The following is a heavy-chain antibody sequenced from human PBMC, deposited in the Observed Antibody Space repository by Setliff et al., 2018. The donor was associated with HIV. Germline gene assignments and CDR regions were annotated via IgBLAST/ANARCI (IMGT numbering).Heavy chain of an antibody. J-gene: IGHJ4*02. Sequence: SETLSLTCAVYGGSFSAYYWSWIHQSPEMGLEWIAEISHTGSTKYNPSLGSRVTISLATSKNQFSLSLRSLSAADTAVYYCARDKRYRFPFDSWGQGTLVTVSS. CDR3: ARDKRYRFPFDS. CDR1: GGSFSAYY. D-gene: IGHD2-2*02. V-gene: IGHV4-34*01. CDR2: ISHTGST.